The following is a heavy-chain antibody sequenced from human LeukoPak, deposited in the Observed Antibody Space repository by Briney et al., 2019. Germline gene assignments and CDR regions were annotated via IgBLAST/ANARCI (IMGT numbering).Heavy chain of an antibody. CDR2: ISSSSSTI. V-gene: IGHV3-48*01. Sequence: GGSLRLSCAASGFTFSSYGMTWVRQAPGKGLEWVSYISSSSSTIYYADSVKGRFTISRDNSKNTLYLQMNSLRAEDTAVYYCAKDRVVGATLEMYYFDYWGQGTLVTVSS. CDR1: GFTFSSYG. CDR3: AKDRVVGATLEMYYFDY. D-gene: IGHD1-26*01. J-gene: IGHJ4*02.